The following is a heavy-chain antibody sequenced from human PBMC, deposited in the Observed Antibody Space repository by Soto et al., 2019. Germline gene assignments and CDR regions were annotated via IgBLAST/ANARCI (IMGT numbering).Heavy chain of an antibody. CDR1: GFTFSSYA. Sequence: EVHLLESGGGLVQPGGSLRLSCTASGFTFSSYAMTWVRQAPGRGLEGVSGITASGGRTYYADSVKGRFTISRDNSKSTLYLQMNSLGAEYTAVYYCAKDTRYGDYVRWFDSWGQGTLVTVSS. V-gene: IGHV3-23*01. J-gene: IGHJ5*01. CDR2: ITASGGRT. CDR3: AKDTRYGDYVRWFDS. D-gene: IGHD4-17*01.